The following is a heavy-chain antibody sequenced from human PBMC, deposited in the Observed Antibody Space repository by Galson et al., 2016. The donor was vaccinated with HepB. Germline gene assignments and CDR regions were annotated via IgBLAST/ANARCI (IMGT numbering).Heavy chain of an antibody. D-gene: IGHD3-22*01. J-gene: IGHJ4*02. CDR3: ARALASSGYYPDY. CDR2: IYYSGST. Sequence: ETLSLTCTVSGGSVNSGSYYWSWIRQPPGKGLEWIGHIYYSGSTNYNPSLKGRVTISLDTSKNQFSLKLTSVTAADTAVYYCARALASSGYYPDYWGQGSLVTVSS. CDR1: GGSVNSGSYY. V-gene: IGHV4-61*01.